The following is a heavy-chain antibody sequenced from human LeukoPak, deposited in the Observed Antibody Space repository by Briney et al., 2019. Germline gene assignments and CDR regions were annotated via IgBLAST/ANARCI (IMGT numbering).Heavy chain of an antibody. J-gene: IGHJ2*01. Sequence: SETLSLTCAVSGGSFSGYYWSWIRQPPGKGLEWIGEINHSGSTNYNPSLKSRVTISVDTSKNQFSLKLSSVTAADSAVYYCARAARQGFTMIVVPFFYFDLWGRGTLVTVSS. V-gene: IGHV4-34*01. CDR1: GGSFSGYY. D-gene: IGHD3-22*01. CDR2: INHSGST. CDR3: ARAARQGFTMIVVPFFYFDL.